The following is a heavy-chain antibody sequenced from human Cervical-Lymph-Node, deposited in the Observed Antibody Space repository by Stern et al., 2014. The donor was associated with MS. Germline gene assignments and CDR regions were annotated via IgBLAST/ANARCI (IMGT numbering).Heavy chain of an antibody. CDR1: GGSISSYY. J-gene: IGHJ4*02. Sequence: LQESGPGLVKPSETLSLTCTVSGGSISSYYWSWIRQPPGKGLEWIGYIYYSGSTNYNPSLKSRVTISVDTSKNQFSLKLSSVTAADTAVYYCARTRGYSYGYPLYYFDYWGQGTLVTVSS. CDR3: ARTRGYSYGYPLYYFDY. V-gene: IGHV4-59*01. CDR2: IYYSGST. D-gene: IGHD5-18*01.